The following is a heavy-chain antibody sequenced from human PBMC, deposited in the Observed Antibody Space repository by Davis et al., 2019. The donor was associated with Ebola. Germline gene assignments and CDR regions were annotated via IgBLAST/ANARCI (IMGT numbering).Heavy chain of an antibody. J-gene: IGHJ6*04. CDR1: GYTFTGYY. CDR2: INPNSGGT. D-gene: IGHD3-10*01. Sequence: ASVKVSCKASGYTFTGYYMHWVRQAPGQGLEWMGRINPNSGGTNYAQKFQGRVTMTRDTSISTAYMELSRLRSDDTAVYYCARNYYGSGSYYTNYYGMDVWGKGTTVTVSS. V-gene: IGHV1-2*06. CDR3: ARNYYGSGSYYTNYYGMDV.